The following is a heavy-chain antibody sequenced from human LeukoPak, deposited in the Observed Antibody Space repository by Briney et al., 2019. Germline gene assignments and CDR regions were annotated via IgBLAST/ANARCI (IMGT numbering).Heavy chain of an antibody. V-gene: IGHV1-2*02. CDR2: IHPNSGGT. D-gene: IGHD6-6*01. J-gene: IGHJ4*02. CDR3: GRKSAARKTSEFDY. CDR1: GYTFTDYY. Sequence: GASVKLSCKASGYTFTDYYMNWVRQAPGQGLEWMGWIHPNSGGTNYAQKFQGRVTMTRDTSISTAYMEPSRLTFDDTAVYYCGRKSAARKTSEFDYWGQGTLVTVSS.